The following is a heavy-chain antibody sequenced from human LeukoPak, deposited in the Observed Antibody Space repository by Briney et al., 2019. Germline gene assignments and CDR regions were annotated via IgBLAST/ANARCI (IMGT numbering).Heavy chain of an antibody. V-gene: IGHV1-69*13. CDR2: IIPIFGTA. Sequence: SVKVSCKASGGTFSSYAISWVRQAPGQGLEWMGGIIPIFGTANYAQKFQGRVTITADESTSTAYMELSSLRSEDTAVYYCARDDPDPRYCSSTSCSLGDFDYWGQGTLVTVSS. J-gene: IGHJ4*02. CDR3: ARDDPDPRYCSSTSCSLGDFDY. D-gene: IGHD2-2*01. CDR1: GGTFSSYA.